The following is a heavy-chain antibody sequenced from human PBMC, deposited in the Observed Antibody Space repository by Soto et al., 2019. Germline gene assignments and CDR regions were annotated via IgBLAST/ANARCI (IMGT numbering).Heavy chain of an antibody. D-gene: IGHD3-22*01. J-gene: IGHJ4*01. CDR3: ATRDSVRLY. CDR1: GVSISSPDW. CDR2: SHKSGNT. V-gene: IGHV4-4*02. Sequence: QVQLQESGPGLMKPSGTLYLTCAGSGVSISSPDWWTWVRQPPGKGLEWIGESHKSGNTNCNSSLVSRVTITVDKSRNMLSLKLTSVTVADNAVYYCATRDSVRLYWGHGTLVTVSS.